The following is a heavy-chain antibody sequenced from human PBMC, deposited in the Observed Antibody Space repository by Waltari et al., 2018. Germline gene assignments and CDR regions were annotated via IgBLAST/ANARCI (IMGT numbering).Heavy chain of an antibody. CDR3: TREIWEVAARFDY. CDR2: IRSKAYGGTT. J-gene: IGHJ4*02. D-gene: IGHD6-6*01. CDR1: GFTFGDYA. Sequence: EVQLVESGGGLVQPGRSLRLSCTASGFTFGDYAMSWFRQAPGKGLEWVGFIRSKAYGGTTEYAASVKDRFTISRDDSKSIAYLQMNSLKTEDTAVYYCTREIWEVAARFDYWGQGTLVTVSS. V-gene: IGHV3-49*03.